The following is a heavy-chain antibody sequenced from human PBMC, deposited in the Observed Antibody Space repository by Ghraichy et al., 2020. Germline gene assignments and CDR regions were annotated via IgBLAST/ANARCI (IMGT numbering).Heavy chain of an antibody. CDR2: ISYDGTNK. CDR3: ARDSTVAHLYGVYFDY. CDR1: GFTFNTYA. D-gene: IGHD4-23*01. V-gene: IGHV3-30-3*01. J-gene: IGHJ4*02. Sequence: GGSLRLSCAASGFTFNTYAMHWVRQAPGKGLEWVAVISYDGTNKYYADSVKGRFTISRDNSKNTLYLQMNSLRAEDTAVYYCARDSTVAHLYGVYFDYWGQGTLITVSS.